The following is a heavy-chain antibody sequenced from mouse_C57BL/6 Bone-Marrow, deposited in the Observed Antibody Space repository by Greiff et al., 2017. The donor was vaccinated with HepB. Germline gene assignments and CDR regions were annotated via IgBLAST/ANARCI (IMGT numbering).Heavy chain of an antibody. Sequence: EVQRVESGGGLVQPKGSLKLSCAASGFTFNTYAMHWVRQAPGKGLEWVARIRSKSSNYATYYADSVKDRFTISRDDSQSMLYLQMNNLKTEDTAMYYCVRDLLWSYYYAMDYWGQGTSVTVSS. CDR2: IRSKSSNYAT. CDR3: VRDLLWSYYYAMDY. D-gene: IGHD2-1*01. CDR1: GFTFNTYA. J-gene: IGHJ4*01. V-gene: IGHV10-3*01.